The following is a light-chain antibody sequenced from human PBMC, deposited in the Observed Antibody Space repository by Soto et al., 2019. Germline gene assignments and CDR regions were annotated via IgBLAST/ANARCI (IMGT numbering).Light chain of an antibody. CDR2: AAS. CDR1: QGISSY. Sequence: IQLTQSPSSLSASVGDRVTITCRASQGISSYLAWYQQKPGKAPNILIYAASTLQSGVPSRFSGSGSWTDFTLTISSLQPEDFATYYCQQLNSYPLTFGGGTKVEIK. J-gene: IGKJ4*01. CDR3: QQLNSYPLT. V-gene: IGKV1-9*01.